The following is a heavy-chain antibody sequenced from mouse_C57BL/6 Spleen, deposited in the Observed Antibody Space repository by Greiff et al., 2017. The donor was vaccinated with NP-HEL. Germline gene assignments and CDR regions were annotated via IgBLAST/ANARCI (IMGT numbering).Heavy chain of an antibody. Sequence: QVQLQQSGPGLVAPSQSLSITCTVSGFSLTSYGVHWVRQPPGKGLEWLVVIWSDGSTTYNSALKSRLSISKDNSKSQVFLKMNSLQTDDTAMYYCARHQGYYSNYGYAMDYWGQGTSVTVSS. CDR2: IWSDGST. CDR3: ARHQGYYSNYGYAMDY. J-gene: IGHJ4*01. CDR1: GFSLTSYG. V-gene: IGHV2-6-1*01. D-gene: IGHD2-5*01.